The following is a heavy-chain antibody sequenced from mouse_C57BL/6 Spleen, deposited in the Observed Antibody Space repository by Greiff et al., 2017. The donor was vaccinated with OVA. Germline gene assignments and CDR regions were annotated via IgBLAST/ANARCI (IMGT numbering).Heavy chain of an antibody. V-gene: IGHV10-1*01. CDR1: GFSFNTYA. Sequence: EVMLVESGGGLVQPKGSLKLSCAASGFSFNTYAMNWVRQAPGKGLEWVARIRSKSNNYATYYADSVKDRFTISRDDSESMLYLQMNNLKTEDTAMYYCVRQGPYYYAMDYWGQGTSVTVSS. CDR3: VRQGPYYYAMDY. CDR2: IRSKSNNYAT. J-gene: IGHJ4*01.